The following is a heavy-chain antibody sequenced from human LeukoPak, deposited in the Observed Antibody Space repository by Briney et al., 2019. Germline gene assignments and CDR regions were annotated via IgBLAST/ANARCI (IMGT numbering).Heavy chain of an antibody. CDR3: ASLAAAGIIDP. V-gene: IGHV3-7*05. CDR1: GFTFSSYW. J-gene: IGHJ5*02. D-gene: IGHD6-13*01. Sequence: PGGSLRLSCAASGFTFSSYWMSWVRQAPGKGLEWVANIKQDGSEKYYVDSVKGRFTISRDNAKNSLYMQMNSLRAEDTAVYYCASLAAAGIIDPWGQRNLVTVSS. CDR2: IKQDGSEK.